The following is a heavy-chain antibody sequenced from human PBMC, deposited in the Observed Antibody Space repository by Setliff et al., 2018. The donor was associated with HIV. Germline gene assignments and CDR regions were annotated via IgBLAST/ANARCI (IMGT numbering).Heavy chain of an antibody. Sequence: SGPTLVNPTQTLTLTCTFSGFSLSTSGVGVGWIRQPPGKALEWLAVIYWNHNKYYSPSLRSRLTVTRDASKNQVVLTVTNMAPVDTATYFCAHTPVSWDQYFFDYWGQGTLVTVSS. V-gene: IGHV2-5*01. CDR1: GFSLSTSGVG. J-gene: IGHJ4*02. CDR2: IYWNHNK. CDR3: AHTPVSWDQYFFDY. D-gene: IGHD1-26*01.